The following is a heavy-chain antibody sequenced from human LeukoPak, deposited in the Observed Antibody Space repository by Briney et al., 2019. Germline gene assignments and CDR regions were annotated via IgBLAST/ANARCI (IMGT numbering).Heavy chain of an antibody. J-gene: IGHJ5*02. D-gene: IGHD6-19*01. CDR2: ISYSGST. V-gene: IGHV4-39*01. Sequence: TASETLSLTCSVSGGSISSTTYYWGWIRQPPGKGLEWIGTISYSGSTYYTPSLKSRVTISVDASRNQFSMNLNSVTAADTAVYYCAKGAGPPWFDPWGQGTLVTVSS. CDR1: GGSISSTTYY. CDR3: AKGAGPPWFDP.